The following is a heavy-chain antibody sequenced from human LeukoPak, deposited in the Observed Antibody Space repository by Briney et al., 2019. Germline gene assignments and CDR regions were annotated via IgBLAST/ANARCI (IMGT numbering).Heavy chain of an antibody. D-gene: IGHD6-19*01. CDR2: INHSGST. CDR1: GGSFSGYY. CDR3: ARQSSGPTDAFDI. J-gene: IGHJ3*02. V-gene: IGHV4-34*01. Sequence: PSETLSLTCAVYGGSFSGYYWSWIRQPPGKGLEWIGEINHSGSTHYNPSLKSRVTISVDTSKNQFSLKLSSVTAADTAVYYCARQSSGPTDAFDIWGQGTMVTVSS.